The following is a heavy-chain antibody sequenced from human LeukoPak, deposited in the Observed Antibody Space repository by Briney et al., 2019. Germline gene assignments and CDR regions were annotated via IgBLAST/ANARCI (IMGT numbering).Heavy chain of an antibody. CDR3: ARVPKQHFDY. Sequence: GGSLSLSCAASGFTFSGHNMNWVRQAPGKGLEWISFVSISSGTIYYADSVNGRFRISRDNSKNTLYLQMNSLRAEDTAVYYCARVPKQHFDYWGQGTLVTVSS. CDR1: GFTFSGHN. D-gene: IGHD6-13*01. CDR2: VSISSGTI. J-gene: IGHJ4*02. V-gene: IGHV3-48*01.